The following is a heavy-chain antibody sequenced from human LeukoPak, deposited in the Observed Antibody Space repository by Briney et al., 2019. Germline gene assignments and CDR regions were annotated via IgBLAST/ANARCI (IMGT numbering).Heavy chain of an antibody. D-gene: IGHD6-13*01. CDR3: AKRMGPSIAAADLDY. V-gene: IGHV3-30*18. J-gene: IGHJ4*02. CDR2: ISYDGSNK. Sequence: GGSLRLSCAASGFTFSSYGMHWVRQAPGKRLEWVAVISYDGSNKYYADSVKGRFTISRDNSKNTLYLQMNSLRAEDTAVYYCAKRMGPSIAAADLDYWGQGTLVTVSS. CDR1: GFTFSSYG.